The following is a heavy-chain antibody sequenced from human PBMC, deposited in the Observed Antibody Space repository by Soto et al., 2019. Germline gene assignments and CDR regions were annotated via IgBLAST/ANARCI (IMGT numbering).Heavy chain of an antibody. CDR1: GYTFTSYG. Sequence: GASVKVSCKASGYTFTSYGISWVRQAPGQGLEWMGWISAYNGNTNYAQKLQGRVTMTTDTSTSTAYMELRSLRSDDTAVYYCARAGLRFLEWLPLFYYGMDVWGQGTTVTVSS. CDR2: ISAYNGNT. V-gene: IGHV1-18*04. D-gene: IGHD3-3*01. CDR3: ARAGLRFLEWLPLFYYGMDV. J-gene: IGHJ6*02.